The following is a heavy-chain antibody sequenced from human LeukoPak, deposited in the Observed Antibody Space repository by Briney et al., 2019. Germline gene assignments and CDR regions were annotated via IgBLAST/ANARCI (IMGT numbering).Heavy chain of an antibody. V-gene: IGHV1-18*01. CDR3: ARGGVSGHLDY. CDR1: GYTFKRYG. Sequence: ASVKVSCKASGYTFKRYGICWVRQAPGQGLEWIGWIDPSNGKLKYAEKLQGRVTMTTDTSTSTAYMDLRSLRSDDTAVYYCARGGVSGHLDYWGRGTLVTVSS. D-gene: IGHD3-3*01. CDR2: IDPSNGKL. J-gene: IGHJ4*01.